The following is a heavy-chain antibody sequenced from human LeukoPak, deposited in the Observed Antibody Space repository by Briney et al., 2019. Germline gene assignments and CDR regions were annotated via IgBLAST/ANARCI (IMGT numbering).Heavy chain of an antibody. Sequence: SETLSPTCTVSGGSISSYYWSWIRQPAGKGLEWIGRIYTSGSTNYNPSLKSRVTISVDKSKNQFSLKLSSVTAADTAVYYCARETPYTIFGVVTLGMDVWGKGTTVTVSS. CDR2: IYTSGST. D-gene: IGHD3-3*01. CDR1: GGSISSYY. V-gene: IGHV4-4*07. CDR3: ARETPYTIFGVVTLGMDV. J-gene: IGHJ6*04.